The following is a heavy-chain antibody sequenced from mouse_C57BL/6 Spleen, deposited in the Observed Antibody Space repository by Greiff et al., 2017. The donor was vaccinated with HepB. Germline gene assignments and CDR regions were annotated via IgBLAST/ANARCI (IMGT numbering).Heavy chain of an antibody. CDR2: IDPENGDT. CDR1: GFNIKDDY. Sequence: EVQLVESGAELVRPGASVKLSCTASGFNIKDDYMHWVKQRPEQGLEWIGWIDPENGDTEYASKFQGKATITADTSSNTAYLQLSSLTSEDTAVYYCTTGYGSSYSWFAYWGQGTLVTVSA. CDR3: TTGYGSSYSWFAY. V-gene: IGHV14-4*01. J-gene: IGHJ3*01. D-gene: IGHD1-1*01.